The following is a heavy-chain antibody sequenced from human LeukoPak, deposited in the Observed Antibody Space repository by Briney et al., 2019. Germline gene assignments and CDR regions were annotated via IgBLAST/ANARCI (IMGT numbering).Heavy chain of an antibody. CDR3: ARALPHRRLMDTTMEQHWFDP. CDR2: INPSGGNT. D-gene: IGHD5-18*01. V-gene: IGHV1-46*01. Sequence: AASVKVSCKASGYTFTSYYMHWVRQAPGQGLEWMGIINPSGGNTNYAQKFQGRVTMTRDMSTGTVYMELSSLRSEDTAMYYCARALPHRRLMDTTMEQHWFDPWGQGTLVTVSS. J-gene: IGHJ5*02. CDR1: GYTFTSYY.